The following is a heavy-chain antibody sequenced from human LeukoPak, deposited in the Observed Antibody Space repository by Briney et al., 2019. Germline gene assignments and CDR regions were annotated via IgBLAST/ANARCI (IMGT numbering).Heavy chain of an antibody. CDR2: ITSSSSSI. CDR3: ARDLAWGAY. Sequence: GGSLRLSRVASGFTFSIYTMSWVRQAPGKGLEWVSSITSSSSSIYSADSVKGRLTISRDNAKYSLYLEMNSLRDEDTAVYYCARDLAWGAYWGQGTLVTVSS. D-gene: IGHD4/OR15-4a*01. V-gene: IGHV3-21*01. CDR1: GFTFSIYT. J-gene: IGHJ4*02.